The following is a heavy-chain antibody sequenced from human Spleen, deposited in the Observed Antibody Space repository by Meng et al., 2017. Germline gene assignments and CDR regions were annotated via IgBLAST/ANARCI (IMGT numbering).Heavy chain of an antibody. CDR1: DNSVRNGDYY. CDR3: ATMVRQRGDFDC. V-gene: IGHV4-61*08. CDR2: LSYTGTT. Sequence: VLLQESGPGLVRPSETLSLTCTVSDNSVRNGDYYWSWIRQPPGKGLEWIGSLSYTGTTNHNPSLKSRVTMSVDTSKNQFSLRLSSVTAADTAVYYCATMVRQRGDFDCWGQGTLVTVSS. J-gene: IGHJ4*02. D-gene: IGHD2-8*01.